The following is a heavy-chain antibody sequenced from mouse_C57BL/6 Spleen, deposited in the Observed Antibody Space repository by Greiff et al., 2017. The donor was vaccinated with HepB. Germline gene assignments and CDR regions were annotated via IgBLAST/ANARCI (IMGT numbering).Heavy chain of an antibody. CDR3: AKRGTEGYAMDY. CDR2: IWRGGST. CDR1: GFSLTSYG. V-gene: IGHV2-5*01. J-gene: IGHJ4*01. D-gene: IGHD2-14*01. Sequence: VQLVESGPGLVQPSQRLSITCTVSGFSLTSYGVHWVRQSPGKGLEWLGVIWRGGSTDYNAAFMSRLSITKDNSKSQVFFKMNSLQADDTAIYYCAKRGTEGYAMDYWGQGTSVTVSS.